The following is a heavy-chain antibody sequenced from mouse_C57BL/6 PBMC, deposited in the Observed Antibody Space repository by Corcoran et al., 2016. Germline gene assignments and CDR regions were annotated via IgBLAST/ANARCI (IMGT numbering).Heavy chain of an antibody. V-gene: IGHV9-3*01. D-gene: IGHD2-3*01. CDR2: INTYSGVP. J-gene: IGHJ3*01. CDR1: GYTFTTYG. Sequence: QIQLVQSGPELKKPGETVKISCKASGYTFTTYGMSWVKQAPGKGLEWMGWINTYSGVPTYADDFKGRFAFSLETSASTAYLQINNLKNEDTATYFCARREDGYYGIFAYWGQGTLVTVSA. CDR3: ARREDGYYGIFAY.